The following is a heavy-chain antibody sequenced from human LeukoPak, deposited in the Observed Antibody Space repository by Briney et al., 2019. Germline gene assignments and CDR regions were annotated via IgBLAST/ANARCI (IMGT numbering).Heavy chain of an antibody. D-gene: IGHD2-2*01. CDR3: TTEDIVVVPAANY. Sequence: GGSLRLSCAASGFTFSNACMSWVRQAPGKGLEWVGRIKSKTDGGTTDYAAPVKGRFTISRDDSKNTLYLKMNSLKTEDTAVYYCTTEDIVVVPAANYWGQGTLVTVSS. V-gene: IGHV3-15*01. J-gene: IGHJ4*02. CDR1: GFTFSNAC. CDR2: IKSKTDGGTT.